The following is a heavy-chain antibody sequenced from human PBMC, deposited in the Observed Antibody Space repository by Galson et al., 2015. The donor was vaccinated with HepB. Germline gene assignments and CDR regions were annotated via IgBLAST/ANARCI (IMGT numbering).Heavy chain of an antibody. D-gene: IGHD3-10*01. V-gene: IGHV1-46*01. J-gene: IGHJ4*02. CDR3: ARDKEGYYGSGSYPDY. CDR2: INPSGGST. Sequence: SVKVSCKASGYTFTSYYMHWVRQAPGQGLEWMGIINPSGGSTSYAQKFQGRVTMTRDTSTSTVYMELSSLRSEDTAVYYCARDKEGYYGSGSYPDYWGQGTLVTVSS. CDR1: GYTFTSYY.